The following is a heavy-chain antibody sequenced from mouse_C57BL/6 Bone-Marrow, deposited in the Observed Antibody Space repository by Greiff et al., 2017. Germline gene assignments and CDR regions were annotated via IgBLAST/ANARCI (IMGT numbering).Heavy chain of an antibody. CDR1: GYTFTSYG. D-gene: IGHD2-14*01. CDR2: IYPRSGNT. Sequence: VQLQQSGAELARPGASVKLSCKASGYTFTSYGISWVKQRTGQGLEWIGEIYPRSGNTYYNEKVKGKATLTADKFSSTAYMELRSLTSEDSAVNFCARRIGPGIDYWGQGTTVTVSS. V-gene: IGHV1-81*01. CDR3: ARRIGPGIDY. J-gene: IGHJ4*01.